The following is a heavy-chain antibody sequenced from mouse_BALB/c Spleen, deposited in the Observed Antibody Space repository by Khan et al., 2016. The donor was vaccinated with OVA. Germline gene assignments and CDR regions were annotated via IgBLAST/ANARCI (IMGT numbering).Heavy chain of an antibody. CDR1: DYTFSNSW. CDR2: LHPSSAHT. V-gene: IGHV1-7*01. Sequence: VKLLESGAQLAQPGASVKMSCTASDYTFSNSWLHWVKQRPGQGLEWIGYLHPSSAHTYSNQTFTDKATLTTDKSSSTAYMQLSSLTSEDSAVNYCARDRIDYWGQSTTLTVSS. J-gene: IGHJ2*01. CDR3: ARDRIDY.